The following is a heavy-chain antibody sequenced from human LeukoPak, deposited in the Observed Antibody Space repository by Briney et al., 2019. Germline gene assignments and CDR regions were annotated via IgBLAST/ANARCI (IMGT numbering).Heavy chain of an antibody. J-gene: IGHJ4*02. V-gene: IGHV3-74*01. D-gene: IGHD3-10*01. CDR3: VLYGLGSPH. CDR1: GFSFSIYY. Sequence: GGSLRLSCAASGFSFSIYYVHWVRQAPGKGLVWVSRINSDGTTTVYADSARGRFTISRDNAKNTLYLRMNGLRAEDTAVYYCVLYGLGSPHWGQGTLVTVSS. CDR2: INSDGTTT.